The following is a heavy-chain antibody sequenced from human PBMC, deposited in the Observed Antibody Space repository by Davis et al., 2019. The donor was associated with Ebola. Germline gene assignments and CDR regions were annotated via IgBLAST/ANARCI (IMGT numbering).Heavy chain of an antibody. CDR1: GGSMSPYF. Sequence: SETLSLTCNVSGGSMSPYFWTWIRQPPGKGLEWIGYYYYTGTTYYSPSLRSRVTISVDTSKNLFSLKLTSVTAADTAVYYCARGDSYYDPSGYYAGPEAPDHWGQGTLVSVSS. J-gene: IGHJ4*02. V-gene: IGHV4-59*12. CDR2: YYYTGTT. D-gene: IGHD3-22*01. CDR3: ARGDSYYDPSGYYAGPEAPDH.